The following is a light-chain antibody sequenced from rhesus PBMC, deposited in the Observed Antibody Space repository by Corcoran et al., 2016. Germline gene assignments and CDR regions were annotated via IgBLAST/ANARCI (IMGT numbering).Light chain of an antibody. CDR2: KAS. J-gene: IGKJ3*01. CDR1: QSISSW. CDR3: LQYSSSPFT. V-gene: IGKV1-22*01. Sequence: DIQMTQSPSSLSASVGDTVTITCRASQSISSWLDWYQQKPGKAPKLLIHKASSLQSGVPSRFSGSGSGTDFTLTINSLQPDDFATYYCLQYSSSPFTFGPGTKLDIK.